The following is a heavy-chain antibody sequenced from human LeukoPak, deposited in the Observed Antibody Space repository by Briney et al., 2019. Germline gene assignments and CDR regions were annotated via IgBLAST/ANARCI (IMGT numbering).Heavy chain of an antibody. D-gene: IGHD6-19*01. Sequence: PSETLSLTCTVSGGSISSCYWSWIRQPAGKGLEWIGRIYTSGSTNYNPSLKSRVTMSVDTSKNQFSLKLSSVTAADTAVYYCARESHVLYSSGWHRFVDYWGQGTLVTVSS. CDR3: ARESHVLYSSGWHRFVDY. V-gene: IGHV4-4*07. CDR2: IYTSGST. J-gene: IGHJ4*02. CDR1: GGSISSCY.